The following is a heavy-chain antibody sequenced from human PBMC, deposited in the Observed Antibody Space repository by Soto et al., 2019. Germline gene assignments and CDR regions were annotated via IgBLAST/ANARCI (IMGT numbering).Heavy chain of an antibody. Sequence: QVQLVQSGAEVKKPGASVKVSCKASGYTFTSYYMHWVRQAPGQGLEWMGIINPSGGSTSYAQKVQGRVTMTRDTSTSTVYMELSRLRSEDTAVYYCARDNRKSFYYYYGMDVWGQGTTVTVSS. CDR2: INPSGGST. V-gene: IGHV1-46*01. D-gene: IGHD1-26*01. J-gene: IGHJ6*02. CDR1: GYTFTSYY. CDR3: ARDNRKSFYYYYGMDV.